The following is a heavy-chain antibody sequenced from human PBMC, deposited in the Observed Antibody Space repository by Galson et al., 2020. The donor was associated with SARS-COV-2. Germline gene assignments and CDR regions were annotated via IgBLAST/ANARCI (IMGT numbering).Heavy chain of an antibody. V-gene: IGHV3-11*06. Sequence: TGGSLRLSCAASGFTFSDYFMSWIRQPPGKGLEWVSYISTTGTYTNYAGSVKGRFTISRDNAKSSLYLQMNSLRAEDTAVYYCARAPRYCSGGSCPPVDYWGQGTLVTVSS. CDR2: ISTTGTYT. CDR1: GFTFSDYF. J-gene: IGHJ4*02. D-gene: IGHD2-15*01. CDR3: ARAPRYCSGGSCPPVDY.